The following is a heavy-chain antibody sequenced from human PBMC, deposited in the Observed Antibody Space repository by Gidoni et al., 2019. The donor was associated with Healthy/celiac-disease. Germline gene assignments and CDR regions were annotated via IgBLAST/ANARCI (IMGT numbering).Heavy chain of an antibody. Sequence: QVQLVESGGGVVQPGRSLRLSCAASGFTFSSYAMHWVRQAPGKGLEWVAVISYDGSNKYYADSVKGRFTISRDNSKNTLYLQMNSLRAEDTAVYYCARKDRRAVAPPYYYYYGMDVWGQGTTVTVSS. CDR1: GFTFSSYA. CDR3: ARKDRRAVAPPYYYYYGMDV. J-gene: IGHJ6*02. V-gene: IGHV3-30-3*01. D-gene: IGHD2-15*01. CDR2: ISYDGSNK.